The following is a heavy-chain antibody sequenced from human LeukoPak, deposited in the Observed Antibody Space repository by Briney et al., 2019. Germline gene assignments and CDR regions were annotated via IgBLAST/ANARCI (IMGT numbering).Heavy chain of an antibody. V-gene: IGHV4-34*01. D-gene: IGHD3-9*01. CDR2: INHSGST. J-gene: IGHJ4*02. CDR3: ARRRYFDWLSPFDY. Sequence: SETLSLTCAVYGGSFSGYYWSWIRQPPGKGLEWIGEINHSGSTNYNPSLKSRVTISVDASKNQFSLKLSSVTAADTAVYYCARRRYFDWLSPFDYWGQGTLVTVSS. CDR1: GGSFSGYY.